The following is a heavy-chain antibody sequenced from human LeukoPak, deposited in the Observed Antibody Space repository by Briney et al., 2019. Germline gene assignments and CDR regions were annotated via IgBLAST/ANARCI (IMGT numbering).Heavy chain of an antibody. D-gene: IGHD3-22*01. J-gene: IGHJ4*02. Sequence: GGSLRLSCAPSWLTVSSNYMSWVRQAPGKGLEWVSFIYSGGSTFYADSVKGRFTISRDNSKNTLYLQMNSLRAEDAAVYYCAKDPTHYRVWDDYDSTVLSYWGQGTLVTVSS. CDR1: WLTVSSNY. CDR3: AKDPTHYRVWDDYDSTVLSY. CDR2: IYSGGST. V-gene: IGHV3-53*05.